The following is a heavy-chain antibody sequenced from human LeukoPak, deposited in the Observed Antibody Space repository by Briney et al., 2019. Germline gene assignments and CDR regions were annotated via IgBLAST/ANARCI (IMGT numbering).Heavy chain of an antibody. Sequence: SSETLSLTCTVSGGSISSSSYYWGWIRQPPGKGLEWIGSIYYSGSTYYNPSLKSRVTISVDTSKNQFSLKLSSVTAADTAVYYCARLKRELPADYWGQGTLVTVSS. J-gene: IGHJ4*02. D-gene: IGHD1-26*01. CDR2: IYYSGST. CDR3: ARLKRELPADY. V-gene: IGHV4-39*01. CDR1: GGSISSSSYY.